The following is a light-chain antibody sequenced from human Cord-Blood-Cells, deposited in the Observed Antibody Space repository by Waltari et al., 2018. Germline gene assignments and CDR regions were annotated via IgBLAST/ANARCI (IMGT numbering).Light chain of an antibody. CDR1: QDISNY. V-gene: IGKV1-33*01. J-gene: IGKJ3*01. CDR3: QQYDNLPFT. CDR2: DAS. Sequence: DIQMTQSPSSLSASVGERVTITCQASQDISNYLNWYQQKPGKAPKLLIYDASNLETVVPSRFSGSGSGTDFTFTISSLQPEDIATYYCQQYDNLPFTFGPGTKVEIK.